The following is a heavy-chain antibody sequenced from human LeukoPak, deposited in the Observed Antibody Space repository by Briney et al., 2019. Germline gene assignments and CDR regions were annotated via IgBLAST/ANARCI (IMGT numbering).Heavy chain of an antibody. D-gene: IGHD3-9*01. V-gene: IGHV3-23*01. CDR2: ISAGGGSS. Sequence: GGSLRLSCGVSVLTFRIYAMRCVRQAPGRGLEWVSGISAGGGSSYNADSVKGRFTISRDNSKTTLYLQMNSLRAEDTAVYYCAKGSHYDILTGTYYFDYWGQGTLVTVSS. CDR1: VLTFRIYA. J-gene: IGHJ4*02. CDR3: AKGSHYDILTGTYYFDY.